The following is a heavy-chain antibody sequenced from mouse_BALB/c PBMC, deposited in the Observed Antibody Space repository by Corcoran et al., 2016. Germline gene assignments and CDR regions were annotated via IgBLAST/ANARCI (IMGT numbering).Heavy chain of an antibody. V-gene: IGHV3-6*02. J-gene: IGHJ3*01. D-gene: IGHD4-1*01. Sequence: DVQLQESGPGLVKPSQSLSLTCSVTGYSITSGYYWNWIRQFPGNKLEWMGYISYDGSTNYNPSLKNRISITRDTSKNQFFLKLNSVTTEDTATYYCARSENWAWCDYWGQGTLVTVSA. CDR1: GYSITSGYY. CDR2: ISYDGST. CDR3: ARSENWAWCDY.